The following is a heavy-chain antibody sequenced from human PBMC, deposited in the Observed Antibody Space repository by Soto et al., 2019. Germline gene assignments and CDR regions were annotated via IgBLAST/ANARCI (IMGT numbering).Heavy chain of an antibody. Sequence: QVQLVQSGAEVKKPGASVKVSCEASGYTFIDYYMHWVRQAPGQGFEWMGRISPKSGGTNYAQKFQGRVNMTWDTPLHSASMALSSLMSEDTAVYYCARPPGYISDWYYFDLWGQGTLVTVAS. J-gene: IGHJ4*02. CDR2: ISPKSGGT. D-gene: IGHD6-19*01. CDR3: ARPPGYISDWYYFDL. V-gene: IGHV1-2*02. CDR1: GYTFIDYY.